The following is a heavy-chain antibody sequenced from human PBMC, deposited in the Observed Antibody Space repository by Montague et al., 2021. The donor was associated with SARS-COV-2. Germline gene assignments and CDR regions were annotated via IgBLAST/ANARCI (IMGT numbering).Heavy chain of an antibody. CDR3: ASLDRNWFDS. CDR1: GASISSYY. Sequence: SETLSLTCNVSGASISSYYWSWIRQPPGRGLEWIGYIYYTGTSRSNPSLQSRVTMSVDTSKNQFSLTVRSVTAADTAVYYYASLDRNWFDSWGQGTLVTVSS. J-gene: IGHJ5*01. CDR2: IYYTGTS. D-gene: IGHD1-14*01. V-gene: IGHV4-59*01.